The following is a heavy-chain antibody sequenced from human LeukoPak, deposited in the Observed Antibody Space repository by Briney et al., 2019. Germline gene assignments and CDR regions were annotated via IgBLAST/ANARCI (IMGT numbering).Heavy chain of an antibody. CDR3: ARNSFYGSGSYHY. J-gene: IGHJ4*02. V-gene: IGHV1-18*01. D-gene: IGHD3-10*01. CDR1: GYTLTSYG. CDR2: ISAYNGNT. Sequence: ASVKVSCKASGYTLTSYGISWVRQAPGQGLEWMGWISAYNGNTNYAQKLQGRVTMTTDTSTGTAYMELSSLRSEDTAVYYCARNSFYGSGSYHYWGQGTLVTVSS.